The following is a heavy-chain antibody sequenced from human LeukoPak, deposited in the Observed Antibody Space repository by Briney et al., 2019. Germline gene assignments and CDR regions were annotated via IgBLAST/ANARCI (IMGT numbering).Heavy chain of an antibody. CDR3: ANGYSSGGGFDY. CDR2: ITTSSSHI. CDR1: GFAFSSYS. Sequence: GGSLRLSCAASGFAFSSYSMNWIRQAPGKGLEWVSSITTSSSHIYYAGSVKGRFTISRDNTKNSLYLQMNSLRADDTAVYYCANGYSSGGGFDYWGQGTLVTVSS. V-gene: IGHV3-21*04. D-gene: IGHD6-19*01. J-gene: IGHJ4*02.